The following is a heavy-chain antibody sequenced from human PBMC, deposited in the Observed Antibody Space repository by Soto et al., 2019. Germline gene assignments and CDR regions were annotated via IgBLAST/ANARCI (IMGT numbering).Heavy chain of an antibody. CDR3: AKGVLSFHYGMEV. CDR1: GFTFNTYP. J-gene: IGHJ6*02. Sequence: GGSLRLSCATSGFTFNTYPMTWVRQAPGKGLEGVSSISSTAGRTSSYADSVKGRFAISRDFSDNTVYLQMNNLRVDVTAVYFCAKGVLSFHYGMEVWGQGTTVTVSS. D-gene: IGHD3-10*01. CDR2: ISSTAGRTS. V-gene: IGHV3-23*01.